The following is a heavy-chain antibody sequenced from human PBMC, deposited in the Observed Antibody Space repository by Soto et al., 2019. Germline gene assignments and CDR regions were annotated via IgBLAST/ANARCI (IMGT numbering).Heavy chain of an antibody. CDR2: ISYDGSDE. CDR3: AKDRDDNWYFDL. V-gene: IGHV3-30*18. J-gene: IGHJ2*01. Sequence: QVQLVESGGGVVQPGRSPRLSCAASGFTFRICGMHWVRQAPGTGLEWVAGISYDGSDEYYADSVKGRFTISRDNAKNTLYLQMNSLRTEDTAVYYCAKDRDDNWYFDLWGRGTLVTVSS. CDR1: GFTFRICG.